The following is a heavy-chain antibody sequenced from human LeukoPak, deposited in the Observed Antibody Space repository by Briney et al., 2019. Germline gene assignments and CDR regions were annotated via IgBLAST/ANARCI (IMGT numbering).Heavy chain of an antibody. Sequence: SETLSLTCTVSGGSISSYYWSWIRQPPGKGLEWIGYIYYSGSTNYNPSLKSRVTISVDTSKNQFSLKLSSVTAADTAVYYCARHKGYDYVWGSYRHDHWFDPWGQGTLVTVSS. D-gene: IGHD3-16*02. CDR2: IYYSGST. CDR1: GGSISSYY. J-gene: IGHJ5*02. CDR3: ARHKGYDYVWGSYRHDHWFDP. V-gene: IGHV4-59*08.